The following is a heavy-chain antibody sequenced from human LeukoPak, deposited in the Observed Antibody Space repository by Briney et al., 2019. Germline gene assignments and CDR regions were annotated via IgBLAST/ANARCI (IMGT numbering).Heavy chain of an antibody. V-gene: IGHV3-48*01. CDR3: ATLGGWLQFETQNPSWYFDL. CDR1: GVTFHTYG. Sequence: GCLRLSCAASGVTFHTYGMNWVRRAPGKGVGWVSSISVGGSTIYYADSVRGRFTISRDNAKNSFYLQMTSLQAEDTAISSCATLGGWLQFETQNPSWYFDLWGRGTLVTVSS. D-gene: IGHD5-24*01. J-gene: IGHJ2*01. CDR2: ISVGGSTI.